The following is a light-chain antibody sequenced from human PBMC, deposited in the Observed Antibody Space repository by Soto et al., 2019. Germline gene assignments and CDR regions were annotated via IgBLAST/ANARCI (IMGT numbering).Light chain of an antibody. CDR1: SSDVGSYNL. Sequence: QSVLTQPASVSGSPGQSITISCTGTSSDVGSYNLVSWYQQHPGKAPKFMIYEVTKRPSGVSNRFSGSKSGNTASLTISGLQAEDEDYYYCCSYADSSTGVFGGGTKLTVL. CDR3: CSYADSSTGV. J-gene: IGLJ3*02. CDR2: EVT. V-gene: IGLV2-23*02.